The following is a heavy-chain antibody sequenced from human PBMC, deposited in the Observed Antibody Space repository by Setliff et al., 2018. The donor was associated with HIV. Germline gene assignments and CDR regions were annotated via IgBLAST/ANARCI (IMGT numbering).Heavy chain of an antibody. D-gene: IGHD3-22*01. J-gene: IGHJ4*02. V-gene: IGHV5-51*01. CDR3: ARVDMGYYYDSSGYSHFDH. Sequence: GESLKISCKASGYSFSDYWVGWVRQMPGKGLEWMGIIFPDDSDTRYSPSFQGHVTISADKSISTAYLQWSSLKASDTAMYYCARVDMGYYYDSSGYSHFDHWGQGTPVTVSS. CDR2: IFPDDSDT. CDR1: GYSFSDYW.